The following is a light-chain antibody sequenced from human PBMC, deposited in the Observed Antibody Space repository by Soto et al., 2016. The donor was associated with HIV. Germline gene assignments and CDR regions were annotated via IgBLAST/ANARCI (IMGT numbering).Light chain of an antibody. J-gene: IGLJ1*01. CDR1: SLRNYY. V-gene: IGLV3-19*01. CDR2: GKN. Sequence: SSELTQDPAVSVALGQTVRITCQGDSLRNYYASWYQQKPGQAPVLVIYGKNNRPSGIPDRFSGSSSGNTASLTITGAQAEDEADYYCNSRDSSGDIWVFGTGTKVTVL. CDR3: NSRDSSGDIWV.